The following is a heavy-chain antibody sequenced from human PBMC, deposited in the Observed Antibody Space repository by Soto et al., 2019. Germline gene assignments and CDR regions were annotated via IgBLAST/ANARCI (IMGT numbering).Heavy chain of an antibody. V-gene: IGHV3-33*01. Sequence: PGGSLRLSCAASGFTFSSYGMHWVRQAPGKGLEWVAVLWYDGSNKYYADSVKGRFTISRDNSKNTLYLQMNSLRAEDTAVYYCARDDDYVWGSLFTYPLKSDAFDIWGQGTMGTVSS. CDR3: ARDDDYVWGSLFTYPLKSDAFDI. D-gene: IGHD3-16*01. J-gene: IGHJ3*02. CDR1: GFTFSSYG. CDR2: LWYDGSNK.